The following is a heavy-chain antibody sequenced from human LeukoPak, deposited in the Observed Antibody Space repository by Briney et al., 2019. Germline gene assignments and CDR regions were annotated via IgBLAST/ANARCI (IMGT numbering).Heavy chain of an antibody. CDR2: ISAYNGNT. CDR3: ARESDGSPFRPVYYYSGMDV. CDR1: GYTFTSYG. Sequence: ASVKVSCKASGYTFTSYGISWVRQAPGQGPEWMGWISAYNGNTNYAQKLQGRVTMTTDTSTSTAYMELRSLRSDDTVVYYCARESDGSPFRPVYYYSGMDVWGQGTTVTVSS. J-gene: IGHJ6*02. V-gene: IGHV1-18*01. D-gene: IGHD3-10*01.